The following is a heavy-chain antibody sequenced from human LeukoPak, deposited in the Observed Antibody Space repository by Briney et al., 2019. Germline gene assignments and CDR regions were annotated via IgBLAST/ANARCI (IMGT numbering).Heavy chain of an antibody. J-gene: IGHJ4*02. Sequence: ASVTVSFKSSGGTFSSYAISWVRQAPGQGREWIGGIIPIFGTANYAQKFQGRVTITADESTSTAYMELCSLRSEDTAVYYCARESSTSWNYWGQGTLVTVSS. CDR2: IIPIFGTA. CDR3: ARESSTSWNY. CDR1: GGTFSSYA. D-gene: IGHD2-2*01. V-gene: IGHV1-69*13.